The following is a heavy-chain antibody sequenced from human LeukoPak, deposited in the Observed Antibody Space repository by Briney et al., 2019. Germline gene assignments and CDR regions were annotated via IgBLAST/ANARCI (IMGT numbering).Heavy chain of an antibody. CDR1: GGSINNYY. Sequence: SETLSLTCTVSGGSINNYYWNWIRQPPGKGLEWIGYIYYSGSTNYNPSLKSRVTISVDTSKNQFSLKLSSVTAADTALYYCARENGYRYDHWGQGTLVTVSS. CDR2: IYYSGST. V-gene: IGHV4-59*01. J-gene: IGHJ4*02. CDR3: ARENGYRYDH. D-gene: IGHD5-18*01.